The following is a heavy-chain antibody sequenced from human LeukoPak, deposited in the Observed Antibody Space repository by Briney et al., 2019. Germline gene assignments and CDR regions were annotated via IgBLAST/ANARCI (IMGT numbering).Heavy chain of an antibody. CDR2: IKQDGSEK. J-gene: IGHJ6*02. Sequence: GGSLRLSCAASGFTFSSYWMSWVRQAPGKGLEWVANIKQDGSEKYYVDSVKGRFTISRDNAENSLYLQMNSLRAEDTAVYYCARGPDILTDYYYYGMDVWGQGTTVTVSS. CDR1: GFTFSSYW. CDR3: ARGPDILTDYYYYGMDV. V-gene: IGHV3-7*01. D-gene: IGHD3-9*01.